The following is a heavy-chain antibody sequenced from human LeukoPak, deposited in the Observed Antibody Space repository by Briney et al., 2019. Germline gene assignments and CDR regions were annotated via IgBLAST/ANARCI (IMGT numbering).Heavy chain of an antibody. CDR3: ARVNRDCSSTSCYNYFDY. CDR1: GGTFSSYA. CDR2: IIPIFGTA. Sequence: SVKVSCKASGGTFSSYAISRVRQAPGQGLEWMGGIIPIFGTANYAQKFQGRVTITADESTSTAYMELSSLRSEDTAVYYCARVNRDCSSTSCYNYFDYWGQGTLVTVSS. D-gene: IGHD2-2*02. J-gene: IGHJ4*02. V-gene: IGHV1-69*13.